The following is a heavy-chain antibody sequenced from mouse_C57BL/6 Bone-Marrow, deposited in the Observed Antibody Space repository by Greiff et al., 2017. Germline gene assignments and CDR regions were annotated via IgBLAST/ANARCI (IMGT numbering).Heavy chain of an antibody. J-gene: IGHJ4*01. Sequence: EVMLVESEGGLVQPGSSTKLSCTASGFTFSDYYMAWVRQVPEKGLEWVANINYDGSSTYYLDSLKSRFIISRDNAKNILYLQMSSLKSEDTATYYCARDQGAMDYWGQGTSVTVSS. CDR3: ARDQGAMDY. D-gene: IGHD3-2*02. CDR2: INYDGSST. V-gene: IGHV5-16*01. CDR1: GFTFSDYY.